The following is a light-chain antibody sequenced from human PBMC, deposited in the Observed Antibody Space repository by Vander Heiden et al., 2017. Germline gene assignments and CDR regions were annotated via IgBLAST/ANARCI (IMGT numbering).Light chain of an antibody. J-gene: IGLJ3*02. CDR1: SSNIGNNY. CDR2: ENN. CDR3: GTWDSSLSAGWV. V-gene: IGLV1-51*02. Sequence: QSVLTQPPSVSAPPGHKVTISCSGSSSNIGNNYVSWYQQLPGTAPKLLIYENNKRPSGIPDRFSGSKSGTSATLGITGLQTGDEADYYCGTWDSSLSAGWVFGGGTTVTVL.